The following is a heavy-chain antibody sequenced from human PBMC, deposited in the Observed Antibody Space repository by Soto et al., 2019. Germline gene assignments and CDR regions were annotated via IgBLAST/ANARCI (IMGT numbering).Heavy chain of an antibody. CDR3: ARDKGTTCLDT. CDR1: GLPFSASV. CDR2: IWSDGSKE. D-gene: IGHD1-26*01. V-gene: IGHV3-33*01. J-gene: IGHJ5*02. Sequence: QAQLVESGGGVVQPGRSLRLSCAASGLPFSASVMHWVRQAPGKGLEWVAMIWSDGSKEYYADSVKGRFTITRDNSKNMIFLQIDSLRAEHTAVYYCARDKGTTCLDTWDQGNMVTVSS.